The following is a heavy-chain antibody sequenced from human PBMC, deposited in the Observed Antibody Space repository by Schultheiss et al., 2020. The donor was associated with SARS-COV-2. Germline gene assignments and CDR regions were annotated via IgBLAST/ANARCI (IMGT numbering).Heavy chain of an antibody. CDR3: ARRGNIVVVVAANDAFDI. D-gene: IGHD2-15*01. CDR1: GGSISSSSYY. V-gene: IGHV4-39*01. CDR2: IYYSGST. J-gene: IGHJ3*02. Sequence: LETLSLTCTVSGGSISSSSYYWGWIRQPPGKGLEWIGSIYYSGSTYYNPSLKSRVTISVDTSKNQFSLKLSSVTAADTAVYYCARRGNIVVVVAANDAFDIWGQGTMVTVSS.